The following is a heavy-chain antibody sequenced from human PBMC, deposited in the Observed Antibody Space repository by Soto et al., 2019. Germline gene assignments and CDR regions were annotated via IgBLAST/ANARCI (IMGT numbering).Heavy chain of an antibody. J-gene: IGHJ4*02. Sequence: EVQLVESGGGLVQPGGSLRLSCAASGFTFSDHYMDWVRQAPGKGLEWVGRTRNKANSYTTEYAASVKGRFTISRDDSKNSLYLQMNSLKTEDTAVYYCARRGYYDSSGYYHDYWGQGTLVTVSS. V-gene: IGHV3-72*01. D-gene: IGHD3-22*01. CDR3: ARRGYYDSSGYYHDY. CDR1: GFTFSDHY. CDR2: TRNKANSYTT.